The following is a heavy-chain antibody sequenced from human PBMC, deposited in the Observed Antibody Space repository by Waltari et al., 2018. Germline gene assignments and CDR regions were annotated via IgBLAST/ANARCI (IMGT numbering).Heavy chain of an antibody. CDR3: ARDLRQLELRYYFDY. CDR1: GYSISSGYY. D-gene: IGHD1-7*01. V-gene: IGHV4-38-2*02. Sequence: QVQLQESGPGLVKPSETLSLTCAVSGYSISSGYYWGWIRQPPGKGLEWIGSIYHSGSTCYNPALKSRVTISVDTSKNQFSLKLSSVTAADTAVYYCARDLRQLELRYYFDYWGQGALVTVSS. CDR2: IYHSGST. J-gene: IGHJ4*02.